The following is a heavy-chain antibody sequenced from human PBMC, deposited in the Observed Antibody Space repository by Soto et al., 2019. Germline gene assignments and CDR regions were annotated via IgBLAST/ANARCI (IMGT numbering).Heavy chain of an antibody. D-gene: IGHD6-19*01. CDR1: GFTFSSYA. J-gene: IGHJ4*02. CDR2: ISSTSSYT. CDR3: ARDLALAGNY. V-gene: IGHV3-21*01. Sequence: GGSLRLSCAASGFTFSSYAMNRVRQTQERGLEWVSSISSTSSYTHYADSVKGRFTISRDNANNSLFLQMNSLRAEDTAVYYCARDLALAGNYWGQGALVTVSS.